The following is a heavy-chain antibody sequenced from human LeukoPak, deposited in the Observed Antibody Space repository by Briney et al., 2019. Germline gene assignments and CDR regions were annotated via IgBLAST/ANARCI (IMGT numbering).Heavy chain of an antibody. Sequence: ASVKVSCKASGGTFSRHGISWVRQAPGHGLEWMGGSIPIFGTPNYAQKFQGRVTITADESTSIAYMELNSLRSEDTAVYFCAKRGHSSGWSNPFDYWGQGTLVTVSS. CDR1: GGTFSRHG. J-gene: IGHJ4*02. CDR2: SIPIFGTP. V-gene: IGHV1-69*13. D-gene: IGHD6-19*01. CDR3: AKRGHSSGWSNPFDY.